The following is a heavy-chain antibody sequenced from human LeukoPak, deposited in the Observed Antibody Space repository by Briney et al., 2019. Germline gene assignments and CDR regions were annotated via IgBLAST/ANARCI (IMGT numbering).Heavy chain of an antibody. CDR3: ARDNSVGDNAWWFDP. CDR1: GYTFTSYY. V-gene: IGHV1-46*01. CDR2: INPTGDST. J-gene: IGHJ5*02. Sequence: ASVKVSCKASGYTFTSYYMHWVRQTPGQGLEWMGLINPTGDSTGYAQKFQGRVTLTRDMSTSTDYMELSSLRSEDTAIYYCARDNSVGDNAWWFDPWGQGTLVTVSS. D-gene: IGHD1-26*01.